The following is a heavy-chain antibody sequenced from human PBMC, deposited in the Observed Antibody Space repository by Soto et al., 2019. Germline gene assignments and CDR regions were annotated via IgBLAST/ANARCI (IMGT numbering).Heavy chain of an antibody. CDR1: GGTFSSYT. CDR3: SSGGCSGGSCYSVFRYYYMDV. Sequence: QVQLVQSGAEVKKTGSSVKVSCKASGGTFSSYTISWVRQAPGQGLELMGRIIPILGIANYAQKLQGRVTITADKSTSTAYMELSSLRSEDTAVYYCSSGGCSGGSCYSVFRYYYMDVWGKGTTVTVSS. V-gene: IGHV1-69*02. J-gene: IGHJ6*03. CDR2: IIPILGIA. D-gene: IGHD2-15*01.